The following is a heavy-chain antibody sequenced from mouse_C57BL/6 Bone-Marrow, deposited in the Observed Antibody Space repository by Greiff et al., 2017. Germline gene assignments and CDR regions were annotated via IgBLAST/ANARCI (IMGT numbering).Heavy chain of an antibody. CDR3: ARLLFRLWVAMDY. Sequence: QVQLQQSGAELARPGASVKLSCKASGYTFTSYGISWVKQRTGQGLEWIGEIYPRSGNTYYNEKFKGKATLTADKSSRTAYMELRSLTSEDSAVYFCARLLFRLWVAMDYWGQGTSVTVSS. CDR1: GYTFTSYG. D-gene: IGHD6-5*01. J-gene: IGHJ4*01. V-gene: IGHV1-81*01. CDR2: IYPRSGNT.